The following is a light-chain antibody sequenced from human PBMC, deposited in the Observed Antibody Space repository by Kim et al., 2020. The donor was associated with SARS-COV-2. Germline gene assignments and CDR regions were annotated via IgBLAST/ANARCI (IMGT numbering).Light chain of an antibody. Sequence: SYELTQPPSVSVAPGKTARITCGGNNIGGQSVHWYQQKPGQAPVLVIYFNGDRPSGIPERFSGSNSGNTATLTVSGVQAVDEADYYCQVWDRGSEHYVFGTGTKVTVL. CDR1: NIGGQS. CDR3: QVWDRGSEHYV. V-gene: IGLV3-21*04. CDR2: FNG. J-gene: IGLJ1*01.